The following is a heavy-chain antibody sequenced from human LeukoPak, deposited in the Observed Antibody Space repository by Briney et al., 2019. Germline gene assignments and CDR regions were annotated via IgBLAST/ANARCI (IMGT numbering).Heavy chain of an antibody. J-gene: IGHJ4*02. D-gene: IGHD3-22*01. Sequence: PSETLSLTCTVSGGSISSGDYYWSWIRQPPGKGLEWIGYIYYSGSTYYNPSLKSRVTISVDTSKNQFSLKLSSVTAADTAVYCCARGYDSSGYSYDYWGQGTLVTVSS. CDR2: IYYSGST. CDR3: ARGYDSSGYSYDY. V-gene: IGHV4-30-4*01. CDR1: GGSISSGDYY.